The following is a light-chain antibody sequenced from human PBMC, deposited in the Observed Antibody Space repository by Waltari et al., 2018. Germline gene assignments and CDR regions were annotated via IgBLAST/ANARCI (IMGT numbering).Light chain of an antibody. Sequence: DIQMTQSPSSLSASVGDRVTITCRASQSISSYLNWYQQKPGKAPKLLIYAASSLQSGVPSRFSGSGSGTDFTLTISSLQPEDFATYYCQQLSSYLSITFGQGTKVEIK. CDR3: QQLSSYLSIT. CDR2: AAS. CDR1: QSISSY. J-gene: IGKJ1*01. V-gene: IGKV1-39*01.